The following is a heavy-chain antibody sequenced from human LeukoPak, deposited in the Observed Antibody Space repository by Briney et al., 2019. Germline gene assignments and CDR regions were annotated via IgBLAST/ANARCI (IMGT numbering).Heavy chain of an antibody. V-gene: IGHV1-8*02. Sequence: ASVKVSCKASGYTFTSYDINWVRRATGQGLEWMGWMNPNSGNTGYAQKLQGRVTMTTDTSTSTAYMELRSLRSDDTAVYYCARDYSYGREDFDYWGQGTLVTVSS. CDR2: MNPNSGNT. CDR1: GYTFTSYD. D-gene: IGHD5-18*01. CDR3: ARDYSYGREDFDY. J-gene: IGHJ4*02.